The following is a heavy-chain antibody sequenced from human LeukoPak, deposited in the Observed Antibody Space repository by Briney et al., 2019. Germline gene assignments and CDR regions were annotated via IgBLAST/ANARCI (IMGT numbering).Heavy chain of an antibody. CDR3: ARAYCVGDCSVLHIYFDN. J-gene: IGHJ4*02. V-gene: IGHV4-39*07. Sequence: SETLSLTCTVSGGSISSGSYYWSWIRQPPGKGLEWIGEINHSGSTNYNPSLKSRVTISVDTSKNQFSLKLSSVTAADTAVYYCARAYCVGDCSVLHIYFDNWGQGTLVTVSS. CDR1: GGSISSGSYY. D-gene: IGHD2-21*02. CDR2: INHSGST.